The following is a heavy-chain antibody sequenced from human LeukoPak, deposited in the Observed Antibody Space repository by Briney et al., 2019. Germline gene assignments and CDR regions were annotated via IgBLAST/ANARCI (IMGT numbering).Heavy chain of an antibody. D-gene: IGHD2-2*01. V-gene: IGHV3-33*01. CDR2: IWYDGSRK. Sequence: GGSLRLSCAASGFSLTTYGTHWLRQAPGKGLEWVAVIWYDGSRKFYGDSVKGRFTVSRDTFENTMYLQMNSLRAEDTAVYYCATEVVPAAREAFFADYWGQGTLVTVSS. CDR3: ATEVVPAAREAFFADY. J-gene: IGHJ4*02. CDR1: GFSLTTYG.